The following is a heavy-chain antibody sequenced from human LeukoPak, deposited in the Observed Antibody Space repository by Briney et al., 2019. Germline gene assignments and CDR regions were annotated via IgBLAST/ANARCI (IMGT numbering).Heavy chain of an antibody. CDR1: GFTFSSYA. CDR3: VRCAQWDLSANY. D-gene: IGHD1-26*01. CDR2: ISDDGSDK. V-gene: IGHV3-30-3*01. Sequence: HSGGSLRLSCTASGFTFSSYAMHWVRQAPGKGLEWVAVISDDGSDKYYADSVKGRFTISRDTSQNTLYLQMNSLKAEDTAVYYCVRCAQWDLSANYWGQGTLLTVSS. J-gene: IGHJ4*02.